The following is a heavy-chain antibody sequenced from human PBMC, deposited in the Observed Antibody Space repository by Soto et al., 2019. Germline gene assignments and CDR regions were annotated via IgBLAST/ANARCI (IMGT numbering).Heavy chain of an antibody. J-gene: IGHJ5*02. Sequence: TLSLTCTVSGGSISSGVYYWSWIRQHPGKGLEWIGYIYYSGSTYYNPSLKSRVTISVDTSKNQFSLKLSSVTAADTAVYYCARVGGINWFDPWGQGTLVTVSS. CDR3: ARVGGINWFDP. CDR2: IYYSGST. D-gene: IGHD3-16*01. CDR1: GGSISSGVYY. V-gene: IGHV4-31*03.